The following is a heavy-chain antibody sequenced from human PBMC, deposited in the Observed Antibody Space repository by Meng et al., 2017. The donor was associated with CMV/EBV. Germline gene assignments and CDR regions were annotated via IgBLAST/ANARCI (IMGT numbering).Heavy chain of an antibody. CDR3: AREHTAMVTWGLLDY. V-gene: IGHV3-30-3*01. Sequence: GESLKISCAASGFTFSSYAMHWVRQAPGKGLEWVAVISYDGSNKYYADSVKGRFTISRDNSKNTLYLQMNSLRAEDTAVYYCAREHTAMVTWGLLDYWGQGMLVTVSS. J-gene: IGHJ4*02. CDR2: ISYDGSNK. CDR1: GFTFSSYA. D-gene: IGHD5-18*01.